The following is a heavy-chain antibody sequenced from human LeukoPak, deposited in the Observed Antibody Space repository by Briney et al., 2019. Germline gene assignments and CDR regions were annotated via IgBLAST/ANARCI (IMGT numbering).Heavy chain of an antibody. V-gene: IGHV3-23*01. Sequence: GGSLRLSCAASGFTFSSYAMTWVRQAPGKGLEGASTISGSGDSTSYADSVKGRFTISRDNSKDTLFLQVNSLRAEDAAVYFCARLSCGTTACYPLDYWGQGTLVTVSS. J-gene: IGHJ4*02. CDR1: GFTFSSYA. CDR2: ISGSGDST. D-gene: IGHD2-2*01. CDR3: ARLSCGTTACYPLDY.